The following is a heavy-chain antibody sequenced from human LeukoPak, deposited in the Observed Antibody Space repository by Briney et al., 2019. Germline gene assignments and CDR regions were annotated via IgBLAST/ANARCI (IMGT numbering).Heavy chain of an antibody. J-gene: IGHJ4*02. Sequence: PGGSLRLSCAASGFTFSTFAMIWVRQPPGKGLEWVSSIFPSGGEIHYADSVRGRFTISRDNSKSTLSLQMNSPRADDTAIYYCATYRQVLLPFESWGQGTLVTVSS. CDR1: GFTFSTFA. CDR2: IFPSGGEI. V-gene: IGHV3-23*01. CDR3: ATYRQVLLPFES. D-gene: IGHD2-8*02.